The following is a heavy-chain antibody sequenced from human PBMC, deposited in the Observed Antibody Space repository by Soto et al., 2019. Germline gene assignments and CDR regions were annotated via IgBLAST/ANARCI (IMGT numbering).Heavy chain of an antibody. J-gene: IGHJ4*02. CDR1: GFTFSSYG. CDR3: ATRSYFDY. V-gene: IGHV3-30*03. Sequence: GGSLRLSCAASGFTFSSYGMHWVRQAPGKGLEWVAVISYDGSNKYYADSVKGRFTISRDNSKNTLYLQMNSLRAEDTAVYYCATRSYFDYWGQGTLVTVSS. CDR2: ISYDGSNK.